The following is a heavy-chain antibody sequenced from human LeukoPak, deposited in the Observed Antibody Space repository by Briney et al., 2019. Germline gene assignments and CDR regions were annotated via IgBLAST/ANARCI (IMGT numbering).Heavy chain of an antibody. Sequence: GGSLRLSCAASGFTFSSYEMNWVRQAPGKGLEWVSYISSSGSTIYYADSVKGRFTISRDNAENSLYLQMNSLRAEDTAVYYCAELGITMIGGAWGKGTTVTMSS. CDR1: GFTFSSYE. J-gene: IGHJ6*04. D-gene: IGHD3-10*02. CDR3: AELGITMIGGA. V-gene: IGHV3-48*03. CDR2: ISSSGSTI.